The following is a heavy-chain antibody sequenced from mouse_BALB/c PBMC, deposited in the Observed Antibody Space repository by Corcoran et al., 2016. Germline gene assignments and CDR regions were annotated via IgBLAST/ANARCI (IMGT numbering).Heavy chain of an antibody. V-gene: IGHV9-4*02. D-gene: IGHD2-14*01. CDR1: GYTFTTAG. CDR2: INTHSGVP. CDR3: ARDRYDGAWFAY. J-gene: IGHJ3*01. Sequence: QIQLVQSGPELKKPGETVRISCKASGYTFTTAGMQWVQKMPGKGLKWIGWINTHSGVPKYAEDFKGRFAFSLETSASTAYLQISNLKNEDMATYFCARDRYDGAWFAYWGQGTLVTVSA.